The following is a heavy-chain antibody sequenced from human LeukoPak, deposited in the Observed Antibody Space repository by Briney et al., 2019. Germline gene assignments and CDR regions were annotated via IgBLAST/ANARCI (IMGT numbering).Heavy chain of an antibody. V-gene: IGHV3-7*01. CDR2: IKQDGSVE. J-gene: IGHJ5*02. Sequence: GGSLRLSCAASGFTYTNYWMAWVCQAPGKGLQWVASIKQDGSVEYYVDSVKGRFTISRDNAKNSHYLQMNSLRVEDMAVYYCARWADDSGIYYIASWGQGTLVTVSS. CDR3: ARWADDSGIYYIAS. CDR1: GFTYTNYW. D-gene: IGHD3-10*01.